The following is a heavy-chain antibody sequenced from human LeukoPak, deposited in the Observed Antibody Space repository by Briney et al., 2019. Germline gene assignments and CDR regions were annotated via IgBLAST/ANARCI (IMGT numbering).Heavy chain of an antibody. CDR3: ARIRRGSPYAFDI. CDR2: IYYSGST. J-gene: IGHJ3*02. CDR1: GGSISSSSYY. V-gene: IGHV4-39*01. Sequence: SETLSLTCTVSGGSISSSSYYWGWIRQPPGKGLEWIGSIYYSGSTYYNPSLKSRVTISVDTSKNQFSLKLSSVTAADTAVYYCARIRRGSPYAFDIWGQGTMVTVSS.